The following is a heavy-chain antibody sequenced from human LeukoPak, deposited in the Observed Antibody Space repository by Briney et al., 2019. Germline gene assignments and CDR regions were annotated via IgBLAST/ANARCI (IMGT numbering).Heavy chain of an antibody. CDR2: IYTSGST. J-gene: IGHJ3*02. Sequence: SETLSLTCTASGGSISSYYWSWIRQPPGKGLEWIGYIYTSGSTNYNPSLKSRVTISVDTSKNQFSLKLSSVTAADTAVYYCARHKGVSVDAFDIWGQGTMVTVSS. D-gene: IGHD6-13*01. V-gene: IGHV4-4*09. CDR3: ARHKGVSVDAFDI. CDR1: GGSISSYY.